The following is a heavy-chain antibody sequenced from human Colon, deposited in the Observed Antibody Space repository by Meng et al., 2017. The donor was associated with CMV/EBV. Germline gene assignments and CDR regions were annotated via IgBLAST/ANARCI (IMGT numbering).Heavy chain of an antibody. D-gene: IGHD1-26*01. CDR1: GYAFVDYY. J-gene: IGHJ4*02. CDR2: MNSNEGHT. CDR3: SRGSQSQKLLDY. Sequence: ASVKVSCKTSGYAFVDYYIHWVRQAPGQRRERMGWMNSNEGHTVYTPHLRGRVSMTRDTSSNTAYMELTSLKSDDTDVYFCSRGSQSQKLLDYWGQGTLVTVSS. V-gene: IGHV1-2*02.